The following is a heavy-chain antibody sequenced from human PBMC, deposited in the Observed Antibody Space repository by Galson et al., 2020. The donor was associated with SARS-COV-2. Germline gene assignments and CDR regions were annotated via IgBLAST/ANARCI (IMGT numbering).Heavy chain of an antibody. V-gene: IGHV4-39*07. CDR2: VLNSGTT. D-gene: IGHD6-19*01. CDR1: GGSIRSSNYY. J-gene: IGHJ5*02. CDR3: ARDATSSGWYNWFDP. Sequence: SETLSLTCTVSGGSIRSSNYYWGWIRQPPGKGLEWIGSVLNSGTTHYSPSLQSRVTISVDTSNNQFSLNLNSVTAADTAMYYCARDATSSGWYNWFDPWGQGTLVTVSS.